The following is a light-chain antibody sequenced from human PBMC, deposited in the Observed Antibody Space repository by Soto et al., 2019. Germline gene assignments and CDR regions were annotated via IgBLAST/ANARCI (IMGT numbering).Light chain of an antibody. CDR2: DAS. Sequence: EIVLTQSPDTLSLSPGERATLSCWASHSVTTHLAWFQQRPGQTPRLLIYDASTMAPGIPARFSGRGSGADFTLTISSLEPEDFAFYYCQQRSDSITFGQGTRLEIK. J-gene: IGKJ5*01. CDR1: HSVTTH. V-gene: IGKV3-11*01. CDR3: QQRSDSIT.